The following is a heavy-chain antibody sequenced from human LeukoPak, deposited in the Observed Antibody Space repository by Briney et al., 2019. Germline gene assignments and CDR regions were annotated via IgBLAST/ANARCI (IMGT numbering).Heavy chain of an antibody. CDR2: ISSSSSYI. CDR1: GFTFSGYS. J-gene: IGHJ4*02. CDR3: AREGTVISFDY. V-gene: IGHV3-21*01. Sequence: GGSLRLSCAASGFTFSGYSMNWVRQAPGKGLEWVSSISSSSSYIYYADSVKGRFTISRDNAKNSLYLQMNSLRAEDTAVYYCAREGTVISFDYWGQGTLVTVSS. D-gene: IGHD4-11*01.